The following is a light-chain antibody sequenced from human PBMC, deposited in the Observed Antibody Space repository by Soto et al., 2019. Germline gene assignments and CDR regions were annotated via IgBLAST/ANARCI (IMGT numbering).Light chain of an antibody. CDR3: QQLNSYPLT. Sequence: DIQLTQSPSFLSASVGDTVTITCRASQGISRSLAWYQQKPGKAPKLLIYGASTLQSDVPSRFSGSGSGTEFTLTINSLQPEDFASYYCQQLNSYPLTFGGGAKVEIK. V-gene: IGKV1-9*01. CDR2: GAS. CDR1: QGISRS. J-gene: IGKJ4*01.